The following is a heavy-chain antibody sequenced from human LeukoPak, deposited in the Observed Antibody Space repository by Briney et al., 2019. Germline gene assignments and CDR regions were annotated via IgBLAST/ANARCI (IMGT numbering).Heavy chain of an antibody. D-gene: IGHD3-10*01. CDR3: ARSIYGSGSFYAFDI. CDR1: GFTFSHYA. V-gene: IGHV3-23*03. CDR2: MYSGDST. Sequence: GGSLRLSCAASGFTFSHYAMSWVRQAPGKGLEWVSVMYSGDSTYYDDPVKGRFTISRDNSKNTLDLQMNSLRDEDTAVYYCARSIYGSGSFYAFDIWGQGTMVTVSS. J-gene: IGHJ3*02.